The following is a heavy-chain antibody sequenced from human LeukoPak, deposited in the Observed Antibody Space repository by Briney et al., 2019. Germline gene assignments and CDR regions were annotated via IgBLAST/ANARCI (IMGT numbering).Heavy chain of an antibody. J-gene: IGHJ3*02. CDR2: IYYGGST. D-gene: IGHD2-2*01. V-gene: IGHV4-59*01. Sequence: SETLSLTCTVSGGSISSYYWSWIRQPPGKGLEWIGYIYYGGSTNYNPSLKSRVTISVDTSKNQFSLKLSSVTAADTAVYYCARGYCRGTSCNRYTFDMWGQGTMVTVSS. CDR3: ARGYCRGTSCNRYTFDM. CDR1: GGSISSYY.